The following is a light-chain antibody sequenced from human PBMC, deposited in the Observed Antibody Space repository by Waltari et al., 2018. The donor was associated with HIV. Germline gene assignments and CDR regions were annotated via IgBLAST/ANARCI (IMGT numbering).Light chain of an antibody. CDR1: QRLGSGIF. Sequence: LTPPPDILYSSIGDIVTLSCRARQRLGSGIFGTTFFGKTTLAWYHQRPGQAPRLLLYGASSRANGVADRLSGTESGPDVALAISGLQLEDVGTYFCLQYGVSPRTFGQGTKVQF. CDR2: GAS. V-gene: IGKV3-20*01. CDR3: LQYGVSPRT. J-gene: IGKJ1*01.